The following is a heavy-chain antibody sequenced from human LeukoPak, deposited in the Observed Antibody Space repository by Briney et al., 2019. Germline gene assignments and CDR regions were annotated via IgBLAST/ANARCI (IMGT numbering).Heavy chain of an antibody. V-gene: IGHV4-59*08. D-gene: IGHD3-22*01. CDR2: IYYSGST. CDR3: ARSFYYDSSVPPGY. Sequence: SETLSLTCTVSGGSISSYYWSWIRQPPGKELEWIGYIYYSGSTNYNPSLKSRVTISVDTSKNQFSLELSSVTAADTAVYYCARSFYYDSSVPPGYWGQGTLVTVSS. J-gene: IGHJ4*02. CDR1: GGSISSYY.